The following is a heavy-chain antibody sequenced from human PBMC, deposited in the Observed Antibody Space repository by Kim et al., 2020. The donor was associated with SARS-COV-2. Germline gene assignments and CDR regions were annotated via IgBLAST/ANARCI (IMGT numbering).Heavy chain of an antibody. V-gene: IGHV3-9*01. CDR2: ISWNSGSI. CDR1: GFTFDDYA. CDR3: AKDMGWEVVTASHYYYYGMDV. J-gene: IGHJ6*02. Sequence: GGSLRLSCAASGFTFDDYAMHWVRQAPGKGLEWVSGISWNSGSIGYADSVKGRFTISRDNAKNSLYLQMNSLRAEDTALYYCAKDMGWEVVTASHYYYYGMDVWGQGTTVTVSS. D-gene: IGHD2-21*02.